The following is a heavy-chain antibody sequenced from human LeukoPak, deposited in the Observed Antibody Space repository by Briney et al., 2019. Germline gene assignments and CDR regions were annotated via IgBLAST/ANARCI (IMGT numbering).Heavy chain of an antibody. CDR2: IHTGGDT. Sequence: SETLSLTCTVSGDSISTYYWSWIRQPAGKGLEWIGRIHTGGDTKYNPSLASRVALSVDTSKSQFSLKLTSVTAADTAVYYCARDTIPGAGSLFDCWGQGTLVTVSS. J-gene: IGHJ4*02. CDR3: ARDTIPGAGSLFDC. CDR1: GDSISTYY. D-gene: IGHD2-15*01. V-gene: IGHV4-4*07.